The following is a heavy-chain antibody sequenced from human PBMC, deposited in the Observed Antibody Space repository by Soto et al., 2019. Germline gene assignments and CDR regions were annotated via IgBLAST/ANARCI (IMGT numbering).Heavy chain of an antibody. J-gene: IGHJ6*04. V-gene: IGHV1-69*13. D-gene: IGHD3-22*01. CDR1: GGTFSSYA. Sequence: GASVKVSCKASGGTFSSYAISWVLQAPGQGLEWMGGIIPIFGTANYAQKFQGRVTITADESTSTAHMELSSLRSEDTAVYYCARWVYYSDSSGSGYYYYYGMEVWGKGTTVTVSS. CDR3: ARWVYYSDSSGSGYYYYYGMEV. CDR2: IIPIFGTA.